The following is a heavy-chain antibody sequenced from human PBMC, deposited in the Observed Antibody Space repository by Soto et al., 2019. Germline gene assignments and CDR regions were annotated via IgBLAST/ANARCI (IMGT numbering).Heavy chain of an antibody. J-gene: IGHJ5*02. CDR2: MNPNSGNT. CDR3: ARGLIRFTGRFDP. CDR1: GYTFTSYD. V-gene: IGHV1-8*01. Sequence: SVKVSCKASGYTFTSYDINWVRQATGQGLEWMGWMNPNSGNTGYAQKFQGRVTMTRKTSISTAYMELSSLRSEDTAVYYCARGLIRFTGRFDPWGQGTLVTASS. D-gene: IGHD3-3*01.